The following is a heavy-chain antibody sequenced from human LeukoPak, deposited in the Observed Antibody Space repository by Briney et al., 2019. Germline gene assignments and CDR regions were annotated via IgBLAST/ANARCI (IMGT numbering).Heavy chain of an antibody. CDR3: VRTVGGAFDI. D-gene: IGHD3-10*01. Sequence: SDTLSLTCAVSGYSISSTNWWGWIRQPPGKGLEWIGYIYHGGSTYYNPSLKSRVTMSVDTSKNQFSLKLRSVTAADTAVYYCVRTVGGAFDIWGQGTRVTVSA. J-gene: IGHJ3*02. V-gene: IGHV4-28*01. CDR1: GYSISSTNW. CDR2: IYHGGST.